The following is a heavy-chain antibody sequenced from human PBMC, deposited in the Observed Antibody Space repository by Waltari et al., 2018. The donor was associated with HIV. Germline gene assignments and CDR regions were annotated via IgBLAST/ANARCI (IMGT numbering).Heavy chain of an antibody. J-gene: IGHJ4*02. Sequence: QLQLQESGPGLVKPSETLSLTCTVSGGSISSSSYYWGWIRQPPGKGLEWIGSIYYSGSTYYNPSLKSRVTRAVDTSKNQFSLKLSSVTAADTAVYYCARQTQFWSGFLDYWGQGTLVTVSS. CDR2: IYYSGST. V-gene: IGHV4-39*01. CDR1: GGSISSSSYY. CDR3: ARQTQFWSGFLDY. D-gene: IGHD3-3*01.